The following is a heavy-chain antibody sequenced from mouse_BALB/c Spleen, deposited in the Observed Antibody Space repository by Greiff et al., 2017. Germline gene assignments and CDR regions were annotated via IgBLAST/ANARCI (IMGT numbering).Heavy chain of an antibody. CDR2: ISSGGSYT. J-gene: IGHJ1*01. V-gene: IGHV5-6*01. CDR1: GFTFSSYG. Sequence: EVQLVESGGDLVKPGGSLKLSCAASGFTFSSYGMSWVRQTPDKRLEWVATISSGGSYTYYPDSVKGRFTISRDNAKNTLYLQMSSLKSEDTAMYYCARRDYDYDGYFEVWGAGTTVTVSS. D-gene: IGHD2-4*01. CDR3: ARRDYDYDGYFEV.